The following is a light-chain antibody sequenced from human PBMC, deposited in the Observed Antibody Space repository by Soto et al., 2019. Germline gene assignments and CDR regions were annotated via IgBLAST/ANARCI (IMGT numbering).Light chain of an antibody. CDR1: QIIGSW. Sequence: DIQMTQSPSSVSASIGDRVTITCRASQIIGSWLAWYQQKPGKAPTLLIYAASSLQSGVPSRFSDSGSGTDFTLTITSLQAEDSAPYYCQQANSFPFTFGPGTKVDIK. CDR3: QQANSFPFT. V-gene: IGKV1-12*02. CDR2: AAS. J-gene: IGKJ3*01.